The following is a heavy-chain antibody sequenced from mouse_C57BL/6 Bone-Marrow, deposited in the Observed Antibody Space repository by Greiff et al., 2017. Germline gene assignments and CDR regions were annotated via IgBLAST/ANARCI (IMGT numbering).Heavy chain of an antibody. J-gene: IGHJ2*01. CDR3: ANYGYCGSSYYFDY. D-gene: IGHD1-1*01. CDR2: IDPSDSYT. CDR1: GYTFTSYW. Sequence: QVQLQQPGAELVMPGASVKLSCKASGYTFTSYWMHWVKQRPGQGLEWIGEIDPSDSYTNYNQKFKGKSTLTVDKSSSTAYMQLSSLTSEDSAVYYGANYGYCGSSYYFDYWGQGTTLTVSA. V-gene: IGHV1-69*01.